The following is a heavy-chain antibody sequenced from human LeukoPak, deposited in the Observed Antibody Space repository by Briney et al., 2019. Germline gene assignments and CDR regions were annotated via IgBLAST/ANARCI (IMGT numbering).Heavy chain of an antibody. CDR3: ARTHYGDLY. CDR1: GFTFSSYW. D-gene: IGHD4-17*01. Sequence: GGSLRPSCAASGFTFSSYWMIWVRQAPGKGLEWVANINQDGSEKNYVDSVKGRFTISRDNAKNSLYLQMSSLRAEDTAVYYCARTHYGDLYWGQGTLVTVSA. CDR2: INQDGSEK. J-gene: IGHJ4*02. V-gene: IGHV3-7*04.